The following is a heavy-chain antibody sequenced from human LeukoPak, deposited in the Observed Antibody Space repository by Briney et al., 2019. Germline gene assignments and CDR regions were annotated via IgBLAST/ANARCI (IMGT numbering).Heavy chain of an antibody. CDR1: GYTFTGYY. CDR3: ARGGYCSSTSCYGAYYYYYYMDV. V-gene: IGHV1-2*02. J-gene: IGHJ6*03. CDR2: INPNSGGT. D-gene: IGHD2-2*01. Sequence: GASVKVSCKASGYTFTGYYMHWVRQAPGQGLEWMGWINPNSGGTSYAQKFQGRVTMTRDTSISTAYMELSRLRSDDTAVYYCARGGYCSSTSCYGAYYYYYYMDVWGKGTTVTVSS.